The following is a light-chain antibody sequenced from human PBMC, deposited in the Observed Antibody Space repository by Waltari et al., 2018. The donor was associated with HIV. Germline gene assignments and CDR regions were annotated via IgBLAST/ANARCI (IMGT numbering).Light chain of an antibody. J-gene: IGLJ1*01. V-gene: IGLV1-40*01. CDR3: QSYDSDLGGSYV. Sequence: QSVLTQPPSVSGAPGQRVTISCTGSSSNIGAGSDVHWSQQLPGTAPKLLIYGNNNRPSGVPDRFSASKSDTSASLTITGLQAEHEGDYYCQSYDSDLGGSYVFGTGTKVSVL. CDR2: GNN. CDR1: SSNIGAGSD.